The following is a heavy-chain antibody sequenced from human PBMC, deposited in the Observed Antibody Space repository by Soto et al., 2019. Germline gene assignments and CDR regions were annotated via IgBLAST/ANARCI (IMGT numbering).Heavy chain of an antibody. Sequence: QVQLQESGPGLVKPSQTLSLTCTVSGGSVKTPNYYWTWIRQSPGKGLEWIVNIYYDGSAYPTPSLTGRVSTSVDASRNQFSLTLFSVTPADTAVYYCARRMVDTATHYYNWFDPWGQGALVTVSS. D-gene: IGHD3-10*01. CDR3: ARRMVDTATHYYNWFDP. J-gene: IGHJ5*02. CDR1: GGSVKTPNYY. CDR2: IYYDGSA. V-gene: IGHV4-30-4*01.